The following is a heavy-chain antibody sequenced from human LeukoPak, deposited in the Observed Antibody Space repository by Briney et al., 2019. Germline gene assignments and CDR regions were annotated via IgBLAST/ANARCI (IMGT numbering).Heavy chain of an antibody. D-gene: IGHD2-2*01. V-gene: IGHV4-34*01. CDR2: INHSGST. Sequence: SETLSLTCAVYGGSFNNYYWTWIRQSPGKGLEWIGEINHSGSTKYNPSLKSRVTISVDTSKNQFSLKLSSVTAADTAVYYCARVVPAAMGGGFDYWGQGTLVTVSS. J-gene: IGHJ4*02. CDR1: GGSFNNYY. CDR3: ARVVPAAMGGGFDY.